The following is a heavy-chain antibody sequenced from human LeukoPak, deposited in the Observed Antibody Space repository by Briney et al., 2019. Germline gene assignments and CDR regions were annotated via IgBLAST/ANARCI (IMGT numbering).Heavy chain of an antibody. Sequence: PSETLSLTCAVYGGSFSGYYWSWLRQPPGKGLEWLGEINHSGSTNYNPSLKSRLTISVDTSKNQFFLKLSSVTAADTAVYYCARGCSGGNCYTAIDYWGQGTLVTVSS. CDR2: INHSGST. J-gene: IGHJ4*02. CDR1: GGSFSGYY. V-gene: IGHV4-34*01. CDR3: ARGCSGGNCYTAIDY. D-gene: IGHD2-15*01.